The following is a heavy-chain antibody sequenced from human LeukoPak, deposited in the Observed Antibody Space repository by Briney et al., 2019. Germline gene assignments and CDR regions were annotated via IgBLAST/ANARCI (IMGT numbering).Heavy chain of an antibody. V-gene: IGHV4-34*01. CDR1: GGSFSGYY. J-gene: IGHJ4*02. CDR2: INHSGST. CDR3: ARHRSYYYGSGSYYNRVTSFDY. D-gene: IGHD3-10*01. Sequence: PSETLSLTCAVYGGSFSGYYWSWIRQPPGKGLEWIGEINHSGSTNYNPSLKSRVTISVDMSKNQFSLKLSSVTAADTAVYYCARHRSYYYGSGSYYNRVTSFDYWGQGTLVTVSS.